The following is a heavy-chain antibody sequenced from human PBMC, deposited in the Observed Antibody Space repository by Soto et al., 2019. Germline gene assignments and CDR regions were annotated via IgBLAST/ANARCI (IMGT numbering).Heavy chain of an antibody. CDR3: ARDTEYYDSSGYYRY. Sequence: GGSLRLSCAASGFTFSSYSMNWVRQAPGKGLEWVSYISSSSSTIYYADSVKGRFTISRDNSKNTLYLKMNSLRAEDTAVYYCARDTEYYDSSGYYRYWGQGTLVTVSS. CDR2: ISSSSSTI. V-gene: IGHV3-48*01. D-gene: IGHD3-22*01. J-gene: IGHJ4*02. CDR1: GFTFSSYS.